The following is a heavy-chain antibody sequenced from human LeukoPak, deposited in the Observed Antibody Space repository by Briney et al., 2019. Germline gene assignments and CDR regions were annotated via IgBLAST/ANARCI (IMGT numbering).Heavy chain of an antibody. D-gene: IGHD1-26*01. V-gene: IGHV3-33*01. CDR2: IWYDGSNK. CDR1: GFTFSSYG. J-gene: IGHJ3*02. CDR3: ARSGSYLFDAFDI. Sequence: GRSLRLSCAASGFTFSSYGMHWVRQAPGKGLEWVAVIWYDGSNKYYADSVKGRFTISRDNSKNTLYLQMGSLRAEDMAVYYCARSGSYLFDAFDIWGQGTMVTVSS.